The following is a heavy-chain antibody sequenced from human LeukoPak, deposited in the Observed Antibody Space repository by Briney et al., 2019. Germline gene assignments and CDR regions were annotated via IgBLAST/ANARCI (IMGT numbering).Heavy chain of an antibody. V-gene: IGHV4-38-2*02. J-gene: IGHJ4*02. CDR1: GYSIRSGHY. CDR2: IFHSENT. Sequence: SETLSLTCTVSGYSIRSGHYWGWIRQPPGKGLEWIGNIFHSENTYYNPSLKSRVTISLDTSKNHFSLKLSSVTAADTAVYYCARDSYSNSLFDYWGQGTLVTVSS. D-gene: IGHD4-11*01. CDR3: ARDSYSNSLFDY.